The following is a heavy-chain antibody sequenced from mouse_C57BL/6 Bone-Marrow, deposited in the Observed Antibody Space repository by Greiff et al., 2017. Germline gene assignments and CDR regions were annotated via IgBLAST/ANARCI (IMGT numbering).Heavy chain of an antibody. CDR1: GYTFTSYW. V-gene: IGHV1-64*01. D-gene: IGHD1-1*01. J-gene: IGHJ1*03. Sequence: QVQLQQPGAELVKPGASVKLSCKASGYTFTSYWMHWVKQRPGQGLEWIGMIHPNSGSTNYNEKFKSKATLTVDKSSSTAYMQLSSLTSEDSAVYYCARDITTVVATNFDVWGTGTTVTVSS. CDR3: ARDITTVVATNFDV. CDR2: IHPNSGST.